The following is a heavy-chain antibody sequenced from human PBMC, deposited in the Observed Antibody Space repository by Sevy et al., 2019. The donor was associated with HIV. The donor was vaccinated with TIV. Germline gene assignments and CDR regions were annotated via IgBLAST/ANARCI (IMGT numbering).Heavy chain of an antibody. CDR1: GGTFSSYA. CDR3: AMRSSSPGVGDH. Sequence: ASVKVSCKASGGTFSSYAISWVRQAPGQGLEWMVGIIPILGIANYAQKFQGRVTITADKSTSTAYMELSSLRSEDTGVYYCAMRSSSPGVGDHWGQGTLVTVSS. CDR2: IIPILGIA. D-gene: IGHD6-6*01. V-gene: IGHV1-69*10. J-gene: IGHJ4*02.